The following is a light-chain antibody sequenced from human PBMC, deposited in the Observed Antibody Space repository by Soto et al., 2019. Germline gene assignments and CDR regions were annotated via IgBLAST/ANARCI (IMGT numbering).Light chain of an antibody. Sequence: EIVMTQPPATLSVSPGERATLSCRASQSVGFNLAWYQQRPGQAPRLLIHGASTRATGVPARFSGSGSGTEFTLTISSLQSEDFAVYYCQHYNSWPPWTFGQGTKVDIK. V-gene: IGKV3-15*01. J-gene: IGKJ1*01. CDR2: GAS. CDR1: QSVGFN. CDR3: QHYNSWPPWT.